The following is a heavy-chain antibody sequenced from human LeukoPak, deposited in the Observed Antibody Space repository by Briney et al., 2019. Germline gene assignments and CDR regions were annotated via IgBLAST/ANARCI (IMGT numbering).Heavy chain of an antibody. CDR1: GGSISSSSYY. J-gene: IGHJ4*02. D-gene: IGHD2-2*02. V-gene: IGHV4-39*01. CDR2: IYYSGST. Sequence: PSETLSLTCTVSGGSISSSSYYWGWIRQPPGKGLEWIGSIYYSGSTYYNPSLKSRVTISVDTSKNPFSLKLSSVTAADTAVYYCARTPCSSTSCHNFDYWGQGTLVTVSS. CDR3: ARTPCSSTSCHNFDY.